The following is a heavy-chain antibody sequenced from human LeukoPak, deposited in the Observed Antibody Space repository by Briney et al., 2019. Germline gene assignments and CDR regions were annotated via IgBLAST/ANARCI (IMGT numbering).Heavy chain of an antibody. Sequence: GGSLRLSCVVSEFIVNDYYMSWIRQAPGKGLEWVADIGGSDSIVAYAASVRGRFSISRDFAKNSLYLEMNSLRAEDTAVYCCAREMVAGTFDSWGQGALVTVSS. CDR2: IGGSDSIV. D-gene: IGHD6-19*01. V-gene: IGHV3-11*01. CDR1: EFIVNDYY. J-gene: IGHJ4*02. CDR3: AREMVAGTFDS.